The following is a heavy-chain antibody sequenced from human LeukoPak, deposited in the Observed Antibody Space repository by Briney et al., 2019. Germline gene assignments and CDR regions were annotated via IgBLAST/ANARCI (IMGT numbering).Heavy chain of an antibody. D-gene: IGHD3-22*01. CDR1: GYTFTSYA. CDR2: INAGNGNT. J-gene: IGHJ5*02. CDR3: ARDDYDSSDWWFDP. V-gene: IGHV1-3*01. Sequence: ASVKVSCKTSGYTFTSYAKHWVRQAPGQRLEWMGWINAGNGNTKYSQKFQGRVTITRDTSASTAYMELSSLRSEDTAVYYCARDDYDSSDWWFDPWGQGTLVTVSS.